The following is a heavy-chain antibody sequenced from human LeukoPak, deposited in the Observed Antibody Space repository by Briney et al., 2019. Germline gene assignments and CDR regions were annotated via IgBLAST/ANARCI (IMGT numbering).Heavy chain of an antibody. CDR1: GGSISSYY. CDR3: ARAPRRITIFGVVKLSWFDP. J-gene: IGHJ5*02. D-gene: IGHD3-3*01. Sequence: SETLSLTCTVSGGSISSYYWSWIRQPAGKGLEWIGRIYTSGSTNYNPSLKSRVTMSVDTSKNQFSLKLSSVTAADTAVYYCARAPRRITIFGVVKLSWFDPWGQGTLVTVSS. V-gene: IGHV4-4*07. CDR2: IYTSGST.